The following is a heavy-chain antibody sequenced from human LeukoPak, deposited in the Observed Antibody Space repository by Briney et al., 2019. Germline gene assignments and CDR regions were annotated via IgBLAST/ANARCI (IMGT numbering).Heavy chain of an antibody. V-gene: IGHV3-23*01. CDR1: GFTFSNYA. CDR2: ISGSGGST. D-gene: IGHD2-15*01. J-gene: IGHJ4*02. CDR3: AKEGYCSGGSCYAYFDY. Sequence: PGGSLRLSCAASGFTFSNYAMSWVRQAPGKGLEWVSAISGSGGSTYYADSVKGRFTISRDKSKNTLYLQMNSLRAEDTAVYYCAKEGYCSGGSCYAYFDYWGQGTLVTVSS.